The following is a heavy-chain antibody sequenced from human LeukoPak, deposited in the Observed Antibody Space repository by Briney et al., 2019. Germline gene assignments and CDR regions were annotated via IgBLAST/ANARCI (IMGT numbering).Heavy chain of an antibody. J-gene: IGHJ6*02. CDR2: INPNSGGT. V-gene: IGHV1-2*04. D-gene: IGHD6-19*01. Sequence: ASVKVSCKASGYTFTGYYMHWVRQAPGQGLEWMGWINPNSGGTNYAQKFQGWVTMTRDTSISTAYMELSRLRSDDTAVYYCARDLDGAVAGTQASSHRYYYGMDVWGQGTTVTVSS. CDR3: ARDLDGAVAGTQASSHRYYYGMDV. CDR1: GYTFTGYY.